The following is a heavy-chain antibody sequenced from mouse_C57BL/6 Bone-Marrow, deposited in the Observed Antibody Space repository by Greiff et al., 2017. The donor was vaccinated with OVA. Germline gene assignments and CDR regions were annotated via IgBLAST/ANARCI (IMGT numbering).Heavy chain of an antibody. Sequence: VQLQQSGPELVKPGASVKISCKASGYAFSSSWMNWVKQRPGKGLEWIGRIYPGDGDTNYNGKFKGKATLTADKSSSTAYMQLSSLTSEDSAVYFCARLRYFDYWGQGTTLTVSS. CDR1: GYAFSSSW. V-gene: IGHV1-82*01. D-gene: IGHD2-12*01. J-gene: IGHJ2*01. CDR3: ARLRYFDY. CDR2: IYPGDGDT.